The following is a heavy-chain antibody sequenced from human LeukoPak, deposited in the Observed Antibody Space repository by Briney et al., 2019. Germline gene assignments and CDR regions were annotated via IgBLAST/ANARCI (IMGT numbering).Heavy chain of an antibody. Sequence: GASVKVSCKAPGGTFSSYAISWVRQAPGQGLEWMGWISAYNGNTNYAQKLQGRVTMTTDTSTSTAYMELRSLRSDDTAVYYCARAPYSSSWYGYYYYYMDVWGKGTTVTVSS. CDR1: GGTFSSYA. CDR2: ISAYNGNT. D-gene: IGHD6-13*01. V-gene: IGHV1-18*01. CDR3: ARAPYSSSWYGYYYYYMDV. J-gene: IGHJ6*03.